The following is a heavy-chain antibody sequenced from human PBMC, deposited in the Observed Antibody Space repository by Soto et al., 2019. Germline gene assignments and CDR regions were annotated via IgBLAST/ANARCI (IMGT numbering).Heavy chain of an antibody. D-gene: IGHD3-16*01. V-gene: IGHV1-46*01. Sequence: QVQLVQSGAEVKKPGASVKVSCKASGYTFTSYYMHWVRQAPGQGLEWMGRIKPSGGSTSYAQKFQGRVNMTRDTSTSKVYMELSSLRSEDTAVYYCARRDGGRGIDPWGQGTLVTVSS. CDR1: GYTFTSYY. J-gene: IGHJ5*02. CDR2: IKPSGGST. CDR3: ARRDGGRGIDP.